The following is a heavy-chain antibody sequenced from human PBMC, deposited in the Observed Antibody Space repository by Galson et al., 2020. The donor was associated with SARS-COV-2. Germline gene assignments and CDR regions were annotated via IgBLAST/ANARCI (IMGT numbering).Heavy chain of an antibody. CDR3: ARVYYDFWSGYGASYGMDV. J-gene: IGHJ6*02. CDR2: IYYSGST. V-gene: IGHV4-39*07. CDR1: GGSISSNIYY. D-gene: IGHD3-3*01. Sequence: SETLSLTCTVSGGSISSNIYYWGWIRQPPGKGLEWIGSIYYSGSTYYNPSLKSRVTISVDTSKNQFSLKLNSVTAADTAMYYCARVYYDFWSGYGASYGMDVWGQGTTVTVSS.